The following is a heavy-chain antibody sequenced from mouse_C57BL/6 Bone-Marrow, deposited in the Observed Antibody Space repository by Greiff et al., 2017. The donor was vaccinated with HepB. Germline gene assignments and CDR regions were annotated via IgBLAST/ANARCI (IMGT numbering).Heavy chain of an antibody. CDR1: GYTFTSYW. CDR2: IDPSDSYT. CDR3: ARGEGNFDY. Sequence: QVHVKQPGAELVKPGASVKLSCKASGYTFTSYWMQWVKQRPGQGLEWIGEIDPSDSYTNYNQKFKGKATLTVDTSSSTAYMQLSSLTSEDSAVYYCARGEGNFDYWGQGTTLTVSS. V-gene: IGHV1-50*01. J-gene: IGHJ2*01.